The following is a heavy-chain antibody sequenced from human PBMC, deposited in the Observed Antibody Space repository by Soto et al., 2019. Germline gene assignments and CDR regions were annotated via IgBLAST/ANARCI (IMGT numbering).Heavy chain of an antibody. D-gene: IGHD3-10*01. CDR3: AKDRREFSSGSYGAFDI. Sequence: GGSLRLSCAASGFTFDDYAMHWVRQAPGKGLEWVSLISGDGGSTYYADSVKGRITISRDNSKNSLYLQMNSLRTEDTAVYYCAKDRREFSSGSYGAFDIWGQGTMVTVSS. CDR1: GFTFDDYA. CDR2: ISGDGGST. J-gene: IGHJ3*02. V-gene: IGHV3-43*02.